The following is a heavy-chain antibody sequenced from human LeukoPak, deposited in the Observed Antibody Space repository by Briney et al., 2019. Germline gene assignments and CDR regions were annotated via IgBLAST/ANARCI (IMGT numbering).Heavy chain of an antibody. D-gene: IGHD6-13*01. V-gene: IGHV1-69*13. Sequence: SVKVSCKASGGSFSSYAISWVRLAPGQGLEWMGGIMPVFGTAKYAEEFQGRVTITADDSTNTAYMDLNSLRSDDTAVYYCARGSASNWPVDIWGQGSLVIVSS. CDR3: ARGSASNWPVDI. CDR1: GGSFSSYA. J-gene: IGHJ4*02. CDR2: IMPVFGTA.